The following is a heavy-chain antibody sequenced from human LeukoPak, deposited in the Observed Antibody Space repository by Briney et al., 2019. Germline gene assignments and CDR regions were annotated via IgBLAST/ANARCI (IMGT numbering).Heavy chain of an antibody. D-gene: IGHD1-26*01. CDR1: GGSISSYY. Sequence: SETLSLTCTVSGGSISSYYWSWLRQPPGKGLEWIGFIYYSGSTDYKSSLKSRVTISVDTSKNQFSLRLSSVTAADTAVYYCARHSGSSPHYFDYWGQGTLVTVSS. J-gene: IGHJ4*02. CDR3: ARHSGSSPHYFDY. CDR2: IYYSGST. V-gene: IGHV4-59*08.